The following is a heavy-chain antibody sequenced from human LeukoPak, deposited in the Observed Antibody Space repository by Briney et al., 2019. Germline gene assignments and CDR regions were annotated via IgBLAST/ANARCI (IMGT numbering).Heavy chain of an antibody. J-gene: IGHJ4*02. V-gene: IGHV4-59*08. CDR3: ARHVYCTNDVCSDY. CDR1: GGSISSYS. Sequence: KPSETLSLTCTVSGGSISSYSWSWIRQPPGKGLEWIGYIYYSGSTNYNPSLKSRVTISVDTSKNQFSLKLSSVTAADTAVYYCARHVYCTNDVCSDYWGQGTLVTVSS. CDR2: IYYSGST. D-gene: IGHD2-8*01.